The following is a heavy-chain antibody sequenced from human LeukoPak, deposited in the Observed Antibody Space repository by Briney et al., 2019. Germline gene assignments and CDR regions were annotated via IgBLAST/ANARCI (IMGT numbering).Heavy chain of an antibody. J-gene: IGHJ4*02. D-gene: IGHD3-10*01. Sequence: SETLSLTCAVYGGSFSGYYWSWIRQPPGKGLEWIGEINHSGSTNYNPSLKSRVTISVDTSKNQFSLKLSSVTAADTAVYYCARQRVVRGVRFDYWGQGTLVTVSS. CDR3: ARQRVVRGVRFDY. V-gene: IGHV4-34*01. CDR2: INHSGST. CDR1: GGSFSGYY.